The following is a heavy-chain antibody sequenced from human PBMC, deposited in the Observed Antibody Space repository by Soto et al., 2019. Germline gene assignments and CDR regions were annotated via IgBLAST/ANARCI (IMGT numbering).Heavy chain of an antibody. J-gene: IGHJ4*02. V-gene: IGHV4-31*03. CDR1: GGSISSGGYY. Sequence: PSETPSLTCTVSGGSISSGGYYWSWIRQHPGKGLEWIGYIYYSGSTYYNPSLKSRVTISVDTSKNQFSLKLSSVTAADTAVYYCAREPHGDLGPPYYFDYWGQGTLVTVSS. CDR3: AREPHGDLGPPYYFDY. CDR2: IYYSGST. D-gene: IGHD4-17*01.